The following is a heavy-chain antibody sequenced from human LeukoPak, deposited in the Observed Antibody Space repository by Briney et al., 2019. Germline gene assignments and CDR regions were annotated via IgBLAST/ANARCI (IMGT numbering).Heavy chain of an antibody. CDR3: ARQVDSTMALPDY. J-gene: IGHJ4*02. CDR2: ISAYNGNT. Sequence: GAPVKVSCKASGYTFASYGVTWVRQAPGQGLEWMGWISAYNGNTNYARKFQGRVTMTTDTSTSTAYMELRSLRSDDTAVYYCARQVDSTMALPDYWGQGTLVTVSS. V-gene: IGHV1-18*01. CDR1: GYTFASYG. D-gene: IGHD3-10*01.